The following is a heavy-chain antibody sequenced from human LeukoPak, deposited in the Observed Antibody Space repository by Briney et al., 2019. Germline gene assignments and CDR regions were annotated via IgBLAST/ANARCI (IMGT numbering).Heavy chain of an antibody. V-gene: IGHV3-23*01. Sequence: GGSLRLSCTASGFTFGDYAMSWVRQAPGKGLEWVSTISDSGVSTYYADSVKGRFTISRDNSKNTLYMQMNSLRAGDTAVYYCAKDLSSSGFRIDYWGQGTLVTVSS. CDR3: AKDLSSSGFRIDY. D-gene: IGHD6-19*01. CDR1: GFTFGDYA. CDR2: ISDSGVST. J-gene: IGHJ4*02.